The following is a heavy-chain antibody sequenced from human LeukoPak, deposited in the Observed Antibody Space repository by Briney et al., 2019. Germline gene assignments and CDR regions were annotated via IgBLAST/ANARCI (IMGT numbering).Heavy chain of an antibody. Sequence: ASVKVSCKASGYTFTSYGISWVRQAPGQGLEWMGWISAYNGNTNYAQKLQGRVTMTTDTSTSTAYMELRSLRSDDTAVYYCARGWVPAAKGENWFDPWGQGTLSPSPQ. J-gene: IGHJ5*02. CDR2: ISAYNGNT. D-gene: IGHD2-2*01. V-gene: IGHV1-18*04. CDR1: GYTFTSYG. CDR3: ARGWVPAAKGENWFDP.